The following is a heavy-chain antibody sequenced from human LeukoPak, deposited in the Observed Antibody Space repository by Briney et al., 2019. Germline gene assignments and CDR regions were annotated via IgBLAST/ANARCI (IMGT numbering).Heavy chain of an antibody. V-gene: IGHV4-59*01. J-gene: IGHJ6*04. CDR2: IYYSGST. D-gene: IGHD3-10*01. Sequence: PSETLSLTCTVSGGSISSYYWSWIRQPPGKGLEWIGYIYYSGSTNYNPSLKSRVTISVDTSKNQFSLKLSSVTAADTAVYYCAREAGFGELLNGMDVWGKGTTVTVSS. CDR3: AREAGFGELLNGMDV. CDR1: GGSISSYY.